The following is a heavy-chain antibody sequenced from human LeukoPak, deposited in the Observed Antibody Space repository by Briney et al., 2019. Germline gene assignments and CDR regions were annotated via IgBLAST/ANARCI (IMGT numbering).Heavy chain of an antibody. J-gene: IGHJ1*01. Sequence: QTGGSLRLCCAASGFTFSSYWMHWVRQAPGKGLVWVSRIKSDGSTNYADSVKGRFTISRDNAKNTLSLQMNSLRAEDTGVYYCARAPSEIGGYYPEYFPHWGQGTLVTVSS. D-gene: IGHD3-22*01. CDR2: IKSDGST. CDR1: GFTFSSYW. V-gene: IGHV3-74*01. CDR3: ARAPSEIGGYYPEYFPH.